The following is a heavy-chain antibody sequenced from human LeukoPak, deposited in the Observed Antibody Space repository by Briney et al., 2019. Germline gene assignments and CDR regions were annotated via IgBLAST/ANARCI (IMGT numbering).Heavy chain of an antibody. CDR3: AKDRVDYGGIDY. CDR2: IRYDATKK. J-gene: IGHJ4*02. Sequence: AGGTLRLSCAASGFKFSDYGMHWVRQAPGKGLEWVTFIRYDATKKYYADSVKGRFAISRDNSKNTLYLQMNSLRLEDTAVYYCAKDRVDYGGIDYWGQGTLVSVSS. CDR1: GFKFSDYG. V-gene: IGHV3-30*02. D-gene: IGHD4-23*01.